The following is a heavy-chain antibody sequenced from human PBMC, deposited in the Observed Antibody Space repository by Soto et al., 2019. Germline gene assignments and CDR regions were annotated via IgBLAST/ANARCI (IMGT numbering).Heavy chain of an antibody. V-gene: IGHV4-39*01. CDR3: ARPTYDRSFDY. CDR2: IYYSGST. Sequence: QLQLQESGPGLVKPSETLSLTCTVSGGSISSSSYYWGWIRQPPGKGLEWIGRIYYSGSTYYNPSLKSRVTISVDTSKNQFSLKLSSVTAADTAVYYCARPTYDRSFDYWGQGTLVTVSS. D-gene: IGHD3-22*01. CDR1: GGSISSSSYY. J-gene: IGHJ4*02.